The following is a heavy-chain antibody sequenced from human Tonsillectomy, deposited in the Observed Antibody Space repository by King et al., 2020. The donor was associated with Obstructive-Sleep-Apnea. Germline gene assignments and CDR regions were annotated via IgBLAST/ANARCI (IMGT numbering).Heavy chain of an antibody. CDR2: ISYDGSNK. D-gene: IGHD3-9*01. CDR1: GFTFSSYG. Sequence: VQLVESGGGVVQPGRSLRLSCAASGFTFSSYGMHWVRQAPGKGLEWVAVISYDGSNKYYADSVKGRFTISRDNSKNTLYLQMNSLRAEDTAVYYCAKEPEDDILTGYGYWGQGTLVTVSS. CDR3: AKEPEDDILTGYGY. V-gene: IGHV3-30*18. J-gene: IGHJ4*02.